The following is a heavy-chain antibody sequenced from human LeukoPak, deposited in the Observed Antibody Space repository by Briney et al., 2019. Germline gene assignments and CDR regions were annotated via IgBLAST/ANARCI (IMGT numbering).Heavy chain of an antibody. Sequence: PGGSLRLSCAASGFSFSSSAMSWVRQAPGKGLEWVSAISNNGGYTYYADSVQGRFTISRDNSKSTLCLQMNSLRAEDTAVYYCGKSIGVVVPAALDYWGQGTLVTVSS. CDR2: ISNNGGYT. CDR3: GKSIGVVVPAALDY. V-gene: IGHV3-23*01. CDR1: GFSFSSSA. J-gene: IGHJ4*02. D-gene: IGHD2-2*01.